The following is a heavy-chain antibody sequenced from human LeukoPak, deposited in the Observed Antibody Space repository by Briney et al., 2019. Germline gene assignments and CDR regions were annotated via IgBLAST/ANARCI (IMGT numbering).Heavy chain of an antibody. Sequence: GGSLRLSCAASGFTLNNAWMSWVRQAPGKGLEWLGRIKRETDGGTIDYAAPVKGRFTISRDDSRNTLYLQMDSLKIEDTAVYYCTTDRYYDNSELQFQHWGQGALVTVSS. J-gene: IGHJ1*01. CDR1: GFTLNNAW. CDR2: IKRETDGGTI. V-gene: IGHV3-15*01. D-gene: IGHD3-22*01. CDR3: TTDRYYDNSELQFQH.